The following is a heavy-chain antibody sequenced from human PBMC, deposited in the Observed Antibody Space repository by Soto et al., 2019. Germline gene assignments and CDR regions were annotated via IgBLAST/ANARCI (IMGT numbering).Heavy chain of an antibody. V-gene: IGHV3-64D*06. CDR1: GFIFSEST. D-gene: IGHD2-15*01. CDR3: VKQAHGLDGVAFDY. CDR2: VSTSGRST. Sequence: GGSLRLSCSASGFIFSESTIYWVRQVPGKGLEAISAVSTSGRSTYYADSVKDRSTISRDNSKNTLFLQMGSLRPEDTAIYYCVKQAHGLDGVAFDYWGQGTQVTVSS. J-gene: IGHJ4*02.